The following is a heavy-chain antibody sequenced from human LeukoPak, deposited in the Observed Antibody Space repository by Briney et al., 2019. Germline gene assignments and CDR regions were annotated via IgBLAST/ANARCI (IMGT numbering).Heavy chain of an antibody. J-gene: IGHJ5*02. Sequence: GGSLRLSCAASGFTFSSYSMNWVRQAPGKGLEWVSAISGSGGSTYYADSVKGRFTISRDNSKNTLYLQMNSLRAEDTAVYYCAASSTPRHPYYDSSGRYFDPWGQGTLVTVSS. CDR1: GFTFSSYS. V-gene: IGHV3-23*01. CDR3: AASSTPRHPYYDSSGRYFDP. CDR2: ISGSGGST. D-gene: IGHD3-22*01.